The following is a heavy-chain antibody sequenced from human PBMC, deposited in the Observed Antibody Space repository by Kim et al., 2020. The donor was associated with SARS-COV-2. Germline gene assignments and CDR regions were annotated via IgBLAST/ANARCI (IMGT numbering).Heavy chain of an antibody. Sequence: RGSLRLSCAASGFTFSSYGMHWVRQAPGKGLEWVAVIWYDGSNKYYADSVKGRFTISRDNSKNTLYLQMNSLRAEDTAVYYCARDSTMVRGVIDYWGQGTLVTVSS. J-gene: IGHJ4*02. D-gene: IGHD3-10*01. CDR2: IWYDGSNK. V-gene: IGHV3-33*01. CDR1: GFTFSSYG. CDR3: ARDSTMVRGVIDY.